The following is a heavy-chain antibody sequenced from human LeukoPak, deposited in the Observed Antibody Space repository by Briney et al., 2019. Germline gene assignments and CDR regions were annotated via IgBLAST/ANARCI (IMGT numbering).Heavy chain of an antibody. D-gene: IGHD1/OR15-1a*01. CDR1: IGSISSSKW. Sequence: PSETLSLTCSVSIGSISSSKWWSWVRQFPVKGLEWIGEIYLYGTTNYNPSFTSRVTMSVDRSRNQFSLKLTSVTAADTAVYYCARQKWEQQGRDYYFNGLDVWGPGTTVIVSS. V-gene: IGHV4-4*02. CDR2: IYLYGTT. J-gene: IGHJ6*02. CDR3: ARQKWEQQGRDYYFNGLDV.